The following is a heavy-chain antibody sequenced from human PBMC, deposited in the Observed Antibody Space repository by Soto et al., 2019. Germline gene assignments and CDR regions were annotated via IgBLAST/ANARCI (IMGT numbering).Heavy chain of an antibody. Sequence: SVKVSCKASGCTFTSSAVQWVRQARGQRLEWIGWIVVGSGNTNYAQKFQERVTITRDMSTSTAYMELSSLRSEDTAVYYCAAVASDYYDSSGYPDAFDIWGQGTMVTVSS. CDR1: GCTFTSSA. CDR2: IVVGSGNT. D-gene: IGHD3-22*01. CDR3: AAVASDYYDSSGYPDAFDI. V-gene: IGHV1-58*01. J-gene: IGHJ3*02.